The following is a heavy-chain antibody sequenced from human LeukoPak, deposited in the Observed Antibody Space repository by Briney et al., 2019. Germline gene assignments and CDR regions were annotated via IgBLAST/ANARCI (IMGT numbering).Heavy chain of an antibody. CDR3: ARRLGGTVTDYFDY. V-gene: IGHV3-23*01. Sequence: GGSLRLSCAASGFTFSVYGMSWVRQAPGKGLEWVSAISGDGTYYADSVKGRFTISRDNSKNTLYLQMNSLRAEDTAVYYCARRLGGTVTDYFDYWGQGTLVTVSS. J-gene: IGHJ4*02. CDR1: GFTFSVYG. D-gene: IGHD4-17*01. CDR2: ISGDGT.